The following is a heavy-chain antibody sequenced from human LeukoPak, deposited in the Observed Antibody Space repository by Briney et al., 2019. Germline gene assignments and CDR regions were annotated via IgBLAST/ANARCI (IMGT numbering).Heavy chain of an antibody. CDR1: GGSISSHY. J-gene: IGHJ6*03. V-gene: IGHV4-59*11. CDR2: IYYSGST. CDR3: ARTNYYDSSGYRYYYYYYYMDV. D-gene: IGHD3-22*01. Sequence: SETLSLTCTVSGGSISSHYWSWIRQPPGKGLEWIGYIYYSGSTNYNPSLKSRVTISVDTSKNQFSLKLSSVTATDTAVYYCARTNYYDSSGYRYYYYYYYMDVWGKGTTVTVSS.